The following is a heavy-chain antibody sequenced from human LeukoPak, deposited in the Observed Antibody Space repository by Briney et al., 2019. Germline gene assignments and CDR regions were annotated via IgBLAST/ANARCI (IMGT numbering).Heavy chain of an antibody. V-gene: IGHV3-33*06. CDR3: AKDANYYDSSGYLIAFDN. Sequence: YYDDSVKGRFSVSRDTSKNILYLQMDSLRADDSALYYCAKDANYYDSSGYLIAFDNWGQGTLVTVSS. D-gene: IGHD3-22*01. J-gene: IGHJ4*02.